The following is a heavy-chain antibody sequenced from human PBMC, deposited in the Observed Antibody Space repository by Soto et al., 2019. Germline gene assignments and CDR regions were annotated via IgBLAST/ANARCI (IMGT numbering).Heavy chain of an antibody. V-gene: IGHV4-34*01. Sequence: SETLSLTCAVYGGSFSGYYWSWIRQPPGKGLEWIGEINHSGSTNYNPPLKSRVTISVDTSKNQFSLKLSPVTAADTAVYYCAREVRRYCSSTSCSDWFDPWGQGTLVTVSS. CDR2: INHSGST. CDR3: AREVRRYCSSTSCSDWFDP. CDR1: GGSFSGYY. D-gene: IGHD2-2*01. J-gene: IGHJ5*02.